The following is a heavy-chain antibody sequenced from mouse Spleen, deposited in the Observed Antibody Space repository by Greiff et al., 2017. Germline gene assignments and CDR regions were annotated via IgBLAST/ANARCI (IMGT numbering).Heavy chain of an antibody. CDR2: IYPRSGNT. CDR3: ASEGYDVNYYAMDY. CDR1: GYTFTSYG. Sequence: VQVVESGAELARPGASVKLSCKASGYTFTSYGISWVKQRTGQGLEWIGEIYPRSGNTYYNEKFKGTATLTADKSSSTAYMELRSLTSEDSAVYFCASEGYDVNYYAMDYWGQGTSVTVSS. V-gene: IGHV1-81*01. D-gene: IGHD2-2*01. J-gene: IGHJ4*01.